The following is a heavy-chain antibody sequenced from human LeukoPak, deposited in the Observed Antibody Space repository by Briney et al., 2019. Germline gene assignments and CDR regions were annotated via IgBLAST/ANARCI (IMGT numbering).Heavy chain of an antibody. J-gene: IGHJ4*02. CDR3: ARALRAFCDY. V-gene: IGHV4-38-2*02. CDR2: IFHSGST. Sequence: PSASLSLTCTVSGYSVSSGYYWGWIRQPPGKGLEGLGGIFHSGSTYYNPSLKSRVTISVDTSKNQFSRKLSSVTAADTAVYYCARALRAFCDYWGQGTLVTVSS. D-gene: IGHD3-10*01. CDR1: GYSVSSGYY.